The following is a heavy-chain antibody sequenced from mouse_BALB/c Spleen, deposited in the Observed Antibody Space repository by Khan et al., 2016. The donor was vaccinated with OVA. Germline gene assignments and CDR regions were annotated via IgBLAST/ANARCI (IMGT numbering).Heavy chain of an antibody. Sequence: EVELVESGGDLVKPGGSLKLSCAASGFTFSSYSMSWVRQTPDKRLEWVATISSGGDYTYYPDNVKGRFTISRDNAKNTLYLQMSSLKSEDTAMXYCESHLSGSFAYWGQGTLVTVSA. J-gene: IGHJ3*01. D-gene: IGHD1-3*01. CDR3: ESHLSGSFAY. CDR1: GFTFSSYS. CDR2: ISSGGDYT. V-gene: IGHV5-6*01.